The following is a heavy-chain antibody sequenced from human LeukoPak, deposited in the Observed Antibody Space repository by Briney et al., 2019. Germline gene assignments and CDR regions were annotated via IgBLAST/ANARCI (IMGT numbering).Heavy chain of an antibody. CDR2: MNPNSGNT. CDR3: ARNLAPGYSSG. D-gene: IGHD6-19*01. CDR1: GYTFTSYD. V-gene: IGHV1-8*03. Sequence: ASVRVSCKASGYTFTSYDINWERQATGQGLEWMGWMNPNSGNTGYAQKFQGRVTITRNTSISTAYMELSSLRSEDTAVYYCARNLAPGYSSGWGQGTLVTVSS. J-gene: IGHJ4*02.